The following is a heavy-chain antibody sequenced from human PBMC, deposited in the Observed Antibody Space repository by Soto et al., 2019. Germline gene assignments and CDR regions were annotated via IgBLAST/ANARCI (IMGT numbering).Heavy chain of an antibody. V-gene: IGHV4-34*01. D-gene: IGHD3-9*01. CDR3: ARGWSGLVIIRFDP. CDR2: VNHSGST. J-gene: IGHJ5*02. Sequence: PSETLSLTXAVYGGSFSGYYWSWIRQPPGKGLEWIGEVNHSGSTNYNPSLKSRVTISVDTSKNQFSLKLSSVTAADTAVYYCARGWSGLVIIRFDPWGQGTLVTV. CDR1: GGSFSGYY.